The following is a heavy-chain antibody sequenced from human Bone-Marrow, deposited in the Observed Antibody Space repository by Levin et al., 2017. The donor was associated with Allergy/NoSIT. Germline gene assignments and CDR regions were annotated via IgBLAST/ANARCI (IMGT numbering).Heavy chain of an antibody. CDR2: IRSTAYGGAT. CDR3: LYGGGSPSY. V-gene: IGHV3-49*03. Sequence: SCRASGFSFGDFAMTWYRQAPGKGLEWIGVIRSTAYGGATEYASSVKDRFIMSRDDLQSIAYLKMSSLKIDDTAVYYCLYGGGSPSYWGQGALVTFSS. D-gene: IGHD2-21*01. J-gene: IGHJ4*02. CDR1: GFSFGDFA.